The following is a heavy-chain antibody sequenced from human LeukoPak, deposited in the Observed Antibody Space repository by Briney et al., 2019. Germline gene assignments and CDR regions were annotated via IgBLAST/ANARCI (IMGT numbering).Heavy chain of an antibody. V-gene: IGHV3-49*04. CDR1: GFIFADYS. Sequence: GGSLRLSCTASGFIFADYSMSWVRQAPGKGLEWVGFGYGGTREYAAAVKGRFIISRDDSKSIAYLQMNSLKTEDTAVYYCISWISRDGLKAWGQGTMVTVPS. D-gene: IGHD2-2*03. CDR2: GYGGTR. CDR3: ISWISRDGLKA. J-gene: IGHJ3*01.